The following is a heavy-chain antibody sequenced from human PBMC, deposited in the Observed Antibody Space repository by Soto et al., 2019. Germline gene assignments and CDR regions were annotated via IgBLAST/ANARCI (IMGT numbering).Heavy chain of an antibody. V-gene: IGHV3-72*01. CDR1: GFTSSDHY. J-gene: IGHJ6*02. CDR2: TANKRSRYTT. Sequence: EVGLVESGGGLFQAGGSLRVSCGVSGFTSSDHYMDCVRQAPGKGLELFGRTANKRSRYTTEYAGSVTGRFIISRDDSKNSVYLQMNSLKIEDTAVYYCARAGFGHGLDVWGHGTTVTVSS. CDR3: ARAGFGHGLDV. D-gene: IGHD3-16*01.